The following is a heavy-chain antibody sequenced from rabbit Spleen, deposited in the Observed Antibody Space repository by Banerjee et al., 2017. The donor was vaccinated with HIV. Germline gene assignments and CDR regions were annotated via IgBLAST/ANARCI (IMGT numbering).Heavy chain of an antibody. CDR1: GLDFSGDAYDSY. Sequence: EESGGGLVKPGASLTLTCKASGLDFSGDAYDSYMCWVRQVPGKGLEWIACIDIGSSGFTYFASWAKGRFTISRTSSTTVTLQMTSLTAADTATYFCARDTSSSFSSYGMDLWGQGTLVTVS. CDR3: ARDTSSSFSSYGMDL. J-gene: IGHJ6*01. CDR2: IDIGSSGFT. D-gene: IGHD1-1*01. V-gene: IGHV1S40*01.